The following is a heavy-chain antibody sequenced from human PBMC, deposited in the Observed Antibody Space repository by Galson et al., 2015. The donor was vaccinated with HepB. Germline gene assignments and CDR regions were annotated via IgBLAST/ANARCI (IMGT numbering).Heavy chain of an antibody. V-gene: IGHV3-33*08. CDR3: ARDRDSGYDFDY. CDR2: IWYDGSNK. Sequence: SLRLSCAASGFTFSSYGMHWVRQAPGKGLEWVAVIWYDGSNKYYADSVKGRFTISRDNSKNTLYLQMNSLRAEDTAVYYCARDRDSGYDFDYWGQGTLVTVSS. CDR1: GFTFSSYG. J-gene: IGHJ4*02. D-gene: IGHD5-12*01.